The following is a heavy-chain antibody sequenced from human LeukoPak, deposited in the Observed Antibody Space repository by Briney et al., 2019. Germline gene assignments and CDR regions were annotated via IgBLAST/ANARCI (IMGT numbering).Heavy chain of an antibody. CDR1: GFTFTNYA. CDR2: ISGSGGST. Sequence: QPGGSLRLSCAASGFTFTNYAMSWVRQAPGKGLEWVSGISGSGGSTYYADSVKGRFTISRDNSKSTLYLQMNSLRAEDTAVYYCAKDRLPTVTYNWGQGTLVTVSS. V-gene: IGHV3-23*01. J-gene: IGHJ4*02. D-gene: IGHD4-17*01. CDR3: AKDRLPTVTYN.